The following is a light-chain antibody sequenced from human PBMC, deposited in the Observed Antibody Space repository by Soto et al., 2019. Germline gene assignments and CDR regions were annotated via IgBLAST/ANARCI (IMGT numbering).Light chain of an antibody. J-gene: IGLJ3*02. CDR2: SND. V-gene: IGLV1-44*01. CDR1: TSNIGSNT. CDR3: AIWDLTLSAWV. Sequence: SVLTQPPSASGTPGQRVTISCSGSTSNIGSNTVSWYQHLPGTAPKLLIYSNDQRPSGVPDRFSGSKSGTSASLAISGLQSEDEADYYCAIWDLTLSAWVFGGGTKLTVL.